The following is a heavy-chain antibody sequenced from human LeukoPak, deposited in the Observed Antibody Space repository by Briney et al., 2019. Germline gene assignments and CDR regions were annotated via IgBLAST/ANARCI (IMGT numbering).Heavy chain of an antibody. CDR1: GFTFSSHW. V-gene: IGHV3-11*04. D-gene: IGHD6-13*01. Sequence: GGSLRLSCADSGFTFSSHWMHWIRQAPGKGLEWVSYISSSGSTIYYADSVKGRFTISRDNAKNSLYLQMNSLRAEDTAVYYCARGDSSWYKTLDYWGQGTLVTVSS. CDR2: ISSSGSTI. J-gene: IGHJ4*02. CDR3: ARGDSSWYKTLDY.